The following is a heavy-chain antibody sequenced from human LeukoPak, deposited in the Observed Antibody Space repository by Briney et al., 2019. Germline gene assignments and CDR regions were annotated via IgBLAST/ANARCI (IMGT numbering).Heavy chain of an antibody. CDR3: ARLGTGTNCFDY. Sequence: SETLSLTCTVSGGSISSSSYYWGWIRLPPGKGLEWIGSIYYSGSTYYNPSLKSRVTISVDTSKNQFSLKLSSVTAADTAVYYCARLGTGTNCFDYWGQGTLVTVSS. D-gene: IGHD1/OR15-1a*01. J-gene: IGHJ4*02. V-gene: IGHV4-39*01. CDR1: GGSISSSSYY. CDR2: IYYSGST.